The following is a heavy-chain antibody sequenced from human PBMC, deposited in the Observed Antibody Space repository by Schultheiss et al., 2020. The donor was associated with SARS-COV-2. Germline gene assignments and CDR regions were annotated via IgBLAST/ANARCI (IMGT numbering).Heavy chain of an antibody. J-gene: IGHJ5*02. Sequence: SVKVSCKASGGTFSSDEISWVRQAPGQGFEWMGGIIPIIGTANYAQNFQDRVTMTTDTSTSTAYMDLRSLRSDDTAVYYCARVYCGGGRCYSGGTSWGQGTLVTVSS. CDR3: ARVYCGGGRCYSGGTS. D-gene: IGHD2-15*01. CDR2: IIPIIGTA. CDR1: GGTFSSDE. V-gene: IGHV1-69*05.